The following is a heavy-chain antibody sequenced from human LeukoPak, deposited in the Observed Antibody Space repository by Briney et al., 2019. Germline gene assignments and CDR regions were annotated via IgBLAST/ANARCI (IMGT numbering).Heavy chain of an antibody. Sequence: GGSLRLSCAASGFTFSSYAMSWVRQAPGKGLGWVSVISGSGGSTYYADSVKGRFTISRDNSKNTLYLQMNSLRAEDTAVYYCAKLVNYDFWSGDYYFDYWGQGTLVTVSS. CDR3: AKLVNYDFWSGDYYFDY. CDR2: ISGSGGST. V-gene: IGHV3-23*01. J-gene: IGHJ4*02. CDR1: GFTFSSYA. D-gene: IGHD3-3*01.